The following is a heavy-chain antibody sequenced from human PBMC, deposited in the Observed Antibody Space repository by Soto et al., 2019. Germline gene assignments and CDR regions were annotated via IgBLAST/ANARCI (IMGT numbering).Heavy chain of an antibody. Sequence: SETLSLTCAVYGGSFSGYYWSWIRQPPGKGLEWIGEINHSGSTNYNPSLKSRVTISVDTSKNQFSLKLSSVTAADTAVYYCARVPKYYDFWSGPPRYYYYYGMDVWGQGTTVTVSS. CDR1: GGSFSGYY. CDR3: ARVPKYYDFWSGPPRYYYYYGMDV. CDR2: INHSGST. J-gene: IGHJ6*02. V-gene: IGHV4-34*01. D-gene: IGHD3-3*01.